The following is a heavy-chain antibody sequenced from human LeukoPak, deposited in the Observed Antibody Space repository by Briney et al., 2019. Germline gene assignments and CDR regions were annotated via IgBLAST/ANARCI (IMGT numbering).Heavy chain of an antibody. J-gene: IGHJ4*02. CDR3: ARGYSGSYFDY. V-gene: IGHV4-34*01. Sequence: SETLSLTCAVYGGSFSGYYWSWIRQPPGKGLEWIGEINHSESNNYNPSLKSRVTISVDTSKNQFSLKLSSVTAADTAVYYCARGYSGSYFDYWGQGTLVTVSS. D-gene: IGHD1-26*01. CDR2: INHSESN. CDR1: GGSFSGYY.